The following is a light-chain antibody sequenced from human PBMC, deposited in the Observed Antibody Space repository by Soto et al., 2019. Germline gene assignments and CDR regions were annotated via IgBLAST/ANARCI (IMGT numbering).Light chain of an antibody. CDR3: MQGSHWPYT. CDR1: ESLVYYNGETY. J-gene: IGKJ2*01. V-gene: IGKV2-30*01. CDR2: KVS. Sequence: DVVLTQSPLSLPVTRGQPASISCRSDESLVYYNGETYLNWFQQRPGQSPRRLISKVSNRDSGVPDRFSGSGSGTDFTLKISRVEAEDVRLYYCMQGSHWPYTFGQGTKVQIK.